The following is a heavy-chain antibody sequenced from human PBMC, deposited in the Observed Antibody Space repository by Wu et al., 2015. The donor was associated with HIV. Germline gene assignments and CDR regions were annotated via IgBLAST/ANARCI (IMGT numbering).Heavy chain of an antibody. CDR2: IITFFGEA. D-gene: IGHD3-10*01. V-gene: IGHV1-69*12. CDR1: GGTFNSYA. J-gene: IGHJ4*02. CDR3: ARDYYADRQSPLKGGYFDS. Sequence: QVQLVQSGAEVKKPGSSVKVSCKASGGTFNSYAINWVRQAPGQGLEWMGGIITFFGEATYAHKFQGRVTITADESTRTAYMELSSLRSDDTAVYYCARDYYADRQSPLKGGYFDSWGQGSLVTVSS.